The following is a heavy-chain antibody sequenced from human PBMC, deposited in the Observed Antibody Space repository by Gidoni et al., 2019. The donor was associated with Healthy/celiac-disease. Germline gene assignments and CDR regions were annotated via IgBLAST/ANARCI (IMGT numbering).Heavy chain of an antibody. J-gene: IGHJ4*02. CDR2: INHSGST. CDR1: GGSFSGYY. CDR3: ARVNRRTTRLGYFDY. Sequence: QVQLQQWGAGLLKPSETLSLTCAVYGGSFSGYYWSWIRQPPGKGLEWIGEINHSGSTNYNPSLKSRVTISVDTSKNQFSLKLSSVTAADTAVYYCARVNRRTTRLGYFDYWGQGTLVTVSS. V-gene: IGHV4-34*01. D-gene: IGHD4-4*01.